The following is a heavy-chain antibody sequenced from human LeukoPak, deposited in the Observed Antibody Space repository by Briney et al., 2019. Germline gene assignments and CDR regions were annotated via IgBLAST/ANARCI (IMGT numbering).Heavy chain of an antibody. D-gene: IGHD6-6*01. J-gene: IGHJ5*02. Sequence: PGGPLRLSCAASGFTFSSYSMNWVRQAPGKGLEWVSSISSSSYIYYADSVKGRFTISRDNAKNSLYLQMNSLRAEDTAVYYCARDGPNSSSYPSWFDPWGQGTLVTVSS. V-gene: IGHV3-21*01. CDR1: GFTFSSYS. CDR2: ISSSSYI. CDR3: ARDGPNSSSYPSWFDP.